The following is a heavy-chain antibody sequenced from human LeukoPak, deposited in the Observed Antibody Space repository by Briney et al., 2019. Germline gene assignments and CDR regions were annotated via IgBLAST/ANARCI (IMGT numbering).Heavy chain of an antibody. CDR2: ISSSSSYI. V-gene: IGHV3-21*01. Sequence: KPGGSLRLSCAASGFTFSSYSMNWVRQAPGKGLEWVSSISSSSSYIYYADSVKGRFTISRDNAKNSLYLQMNSLRAEDTAVYYCARESYKQQPFDYWGQGTLVTVSS. CDR1: GFTFSSYS. CDR3: ARESYKQQPFDY. J-gene: IGHJ4*02. D-gene: IGHD6-13*01.